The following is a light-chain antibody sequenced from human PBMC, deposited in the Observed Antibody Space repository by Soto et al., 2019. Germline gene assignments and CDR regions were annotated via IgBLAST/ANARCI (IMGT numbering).Light chain of an antibody. V-gene: IGKV3-11*01. Sequence: EIVLTQSPATLSLSPGERATLSCRASQSISSYLAWYQQKPGQAPRLLIYDASNRATGIPARFSGSGSGTDFTLTIISLEPEDCAVYYCQQRRNWPPITFGQVTRLEIK. CDR3: QQRRNWPPIT. CDR2: DAS. J-gene: IGKJ5*01. CDR1: QSISSY.